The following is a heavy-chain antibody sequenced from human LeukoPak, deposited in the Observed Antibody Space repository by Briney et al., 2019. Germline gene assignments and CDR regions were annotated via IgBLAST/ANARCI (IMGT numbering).Heavy chain of an antibody. D-gene: IGHD3-16*02. CDR3: AKPDLVWGSYRYSPPFDY. V-gene: IGHV3-23*01. Sequence: PGGSLRLSCAASGFTFSSYAMSWVRQAPGKGLEWVSAISGSGGSTYYADSVKGRFTISRDNSKNTLYLQMNSLRAEDTAVYYCAKPDLVWGSYRYSPPFDYWGQGTLVTVSS. CDR2: ISGSGGST. CDR1: GFTFSSYA. J-gene: IGHJ4*02.